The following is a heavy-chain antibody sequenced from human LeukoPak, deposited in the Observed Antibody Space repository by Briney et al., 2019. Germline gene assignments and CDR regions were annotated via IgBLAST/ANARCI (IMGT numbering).Heavy chain of an antibody. D-gene: IGHD4-17*01. CDR2: IIPIFGTA. Sequence: SVKVSCKASGGTFSSYAISWVRQAPGQGLEWMGGIIPIFGTANYAQKFQGRVTITADESTSTAYMELSSLRSEDTAVYYCAIDPPLQSDYGDCYFDYWGQGTLVTVSS. V-gene: IGHV1-69*13. CDR3: AIDPPLQSDYGDCYFDY. J-gene: IGHJ4*02. CDR1: GGTFSSYA.